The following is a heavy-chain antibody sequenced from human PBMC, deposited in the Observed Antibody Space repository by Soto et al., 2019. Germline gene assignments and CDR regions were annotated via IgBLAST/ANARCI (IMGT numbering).Heavy chain of an antibody. CDR3: AREDLSYAGYFPFDY. CDR1: GFTFSSYW. J-gene: IGHJ4*02. D-gene: IGHD3-9*01. V-gene: IGHV3-74*01. CDR2: INSDGSST. Sequence: GGSLRLSCAASGFTFSSYWMHWVRQAPGKGLVWVSRINSDGSSTSYADSVKGRFTISRDNAKNTLYLQMNSLRAEDTAVYHCAREDLSYAGYFPFDYWGQGTLVTVSS.